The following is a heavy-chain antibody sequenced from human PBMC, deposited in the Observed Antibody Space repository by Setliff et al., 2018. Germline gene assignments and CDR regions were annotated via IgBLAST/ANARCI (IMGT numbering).Heavy chain of an antibody. V-gene: IGHV1-69*05. CDR1: GGTFRSYG. CDR2: TIPSFGST. Sequence: ASVKVSCKASGGTFRSYGISWVRQAPGQGLEWMGGTIPSFGSTNYAQKFQDRVTMTKDTSTTTVYMELSSLRSEDTAVYYCARVGSSWYLIYYYYMDVWGKGTTVTVSS. J-gene: IGHJ6*03. D-gene: IGHD6-13*01. CDR3: ARVGSSWYLIYYYYMDV.